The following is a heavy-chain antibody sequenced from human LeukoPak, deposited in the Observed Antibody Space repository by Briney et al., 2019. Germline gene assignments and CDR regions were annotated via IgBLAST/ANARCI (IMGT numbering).Heavy chain of an antibody. V-gene: IGHV3-23*01. CDR2: ISGSGGST. CDR3: ARAMVRGVITYDAFDI. J-gene: IGHJ3*02. D-gene: IGHD3-10*01. Sequence: PGGSLRLSCAASGFTFSSYGMSWVRQAPGKGLEWVSAISGSGGSTYYADSVKGRFTISRDNAKNSLYLQMNSLRAEDTAVYYCARAMVRGVITYDAFDIWGQGTMVTVSS. CDR1: GFTFSSYG.